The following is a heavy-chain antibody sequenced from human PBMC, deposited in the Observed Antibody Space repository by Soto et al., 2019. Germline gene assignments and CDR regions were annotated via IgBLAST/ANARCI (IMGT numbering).Heavy chain of an antibody. J-gene: IGHJ3*02. D-gene: IGHD6-13*01. Sequence: SETLSLTCTVSGGSVSSGSYYWSWIRQPPGKGLEWIGYIYYSGSTNYNPSLKSRVTISVDTSKNQFSLKLSSVTAADTAVYYCAREVAAAAFDIWGQGTMVTVSS. CDR1: GGSVSSGSYY. CDR2: IYYSGST. V-gene: IGHV4-61*01. CDR3: AREVAAAAFDI.